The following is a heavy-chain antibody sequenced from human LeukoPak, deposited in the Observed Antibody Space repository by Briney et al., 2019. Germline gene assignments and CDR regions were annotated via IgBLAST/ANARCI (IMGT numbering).Heavy chain of an antibody. Sequence: PGGSLRLSCAASGFSVSSNYLSWVRQAPGKGLEWVSVLYGTGKASSADCVKGRFTISSDNSKNLLYLQMNSLRAEDKAVYYGARENCGGGYCYDPYYFDYWGQGTLVTVSS. V-gene: IGHV3-66*01. CDR1: GFSVSSNY. J-gene: IGHJ4*02. D-gene: IGHD2-15*01. CDR2: LYGTGKA. CDR3: ARENCGGGYCYDPYYFDY.